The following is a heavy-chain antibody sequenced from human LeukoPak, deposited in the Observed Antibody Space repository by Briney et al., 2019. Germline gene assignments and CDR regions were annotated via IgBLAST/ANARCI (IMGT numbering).Heavy chain of an antibody. V-gene: IGHV4-38-2*02. CDR3: ARLKQPTVTTSYYFDY. CDR2: IYYSGST. D-gene: IGHD4-17*01. CDR1: GYSISSGYY. J-gene: IGHJ4*02. Sequence: PSETLSLTCTVSGYSISSGYYWGWIRQPPGKGLEWIGSIYYSGSTYYNPSLKSRVTISVDTSKNQFSLKLSSVTAADTAVYYCARLKQPTVTTSYYFDYWGQGTLVTVSS.